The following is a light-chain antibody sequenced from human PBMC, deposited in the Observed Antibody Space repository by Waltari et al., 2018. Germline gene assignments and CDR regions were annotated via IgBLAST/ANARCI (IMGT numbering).Light chain of an antibody. Sequence: QTVSTQEPSLSASPGGTVPPTCVFSSGSVSSTSYASWYQQTPGHAPRTLVYKINNRSSGVPDRFSGSMLGNKAALTIAGAQAEDESDYYCVLYMGSGIWVFGGGTKLTVL. CDR1: SGSVSSTSY. CDR3: VLYMGSGIWV. J-gene: IGLJ3*02. CDR2: KIN. V-gene: IGLV8-61*01.